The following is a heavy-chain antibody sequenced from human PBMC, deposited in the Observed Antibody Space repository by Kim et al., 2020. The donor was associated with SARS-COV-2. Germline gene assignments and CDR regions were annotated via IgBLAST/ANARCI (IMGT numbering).Heavy chain of an antibody. CDR2: SGGT. Sequence: SGGTTYAQKFHDRVTMTRETSITTVYMEVSRLRSDDTAVYYCARDIDFDYWGQGTLVTVSS. J-gene: IGHJ4*02. D-gene: IGHD1-26*01. CDR3: ARDIDFDY. V-gene: IGHV1-2*02.